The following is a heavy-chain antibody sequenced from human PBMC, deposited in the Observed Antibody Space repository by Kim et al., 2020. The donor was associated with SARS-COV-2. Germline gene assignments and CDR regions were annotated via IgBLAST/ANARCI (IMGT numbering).Heavy chain of an antibody. J-gene: IGHJ6*02. CDR3: AKDTVRLINYYGMDV. CDR2: ISYDGSNK. CDR1: GFTFSSYG. Sequence: GGSLRLSCAASGFTFSSYGMHWVRQAPGKGLEWVAVISYDGSNKYYADSVKGRFTISRDNSKNTLYLQMNSLRAEDTAVYYCAKDTVRLINYYGMDVWGQGTTVTVSS. V-gene: IGHV3-30*18. D-gene: IGHD4-17*01.